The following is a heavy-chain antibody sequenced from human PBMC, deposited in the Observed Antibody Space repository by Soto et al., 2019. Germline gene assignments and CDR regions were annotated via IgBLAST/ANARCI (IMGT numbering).Heavy chain of an antibody. J-gene: IGHJ6*02. V-gene: IGHV1-2*04. CDR3: ARDQGMTTVTTFYYYGMDV. CDR1: GYTFTSYA. CDR2: INPNSGGT. Sequence: ASVKVSCKASGYTFTSYAMHWVRQAPGQGLEWMGWINPNSGGTNYAQKFQGWVTMTRDTSISTAYMELSRLRSDDTAVYYCARDQGMTTVTTFYYYGMDVWGQGTTVTV. D-gene: IGHD4-17*01.